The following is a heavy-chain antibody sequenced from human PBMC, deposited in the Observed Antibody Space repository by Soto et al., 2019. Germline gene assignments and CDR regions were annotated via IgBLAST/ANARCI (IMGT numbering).Heavy chain of an antibody. CDR3: AKDQVVGATKEASDY. D-gene: IGHD1-26*01. Sequence: GGSLRLSCAASGFTFSSYAMSWVRQAPGKGLEWVSAISGSGGSTYYADCVKGRFTISGDNSKNTLYLQMNSLRAEDTAVYYCAKDQVVGATKEASDYWGQGTLVTVSS. J-gene: IGHJ4*02. CDR1: GFTFSSYA. CDR2: ISGSGGST. V-gene: IGHV3-23*01.